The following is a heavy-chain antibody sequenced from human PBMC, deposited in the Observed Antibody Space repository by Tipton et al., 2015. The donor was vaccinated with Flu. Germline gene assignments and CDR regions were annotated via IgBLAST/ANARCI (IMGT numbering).Heavy chain of an antibody. CDR2: INHSGST. J-gene: IGHJ4*02. CDR3: ARGDILTGYYDY. CDR1: GGSFSGYY. Sequence: TLSLTCAVYGGSFSGYYWGWIRQPPGKGLEWIGEINHSGSTNYNPSLKSRVTISVDTSKNQFSLKLSSVTAADTAVYYCARGDILTGYYDYWGQGTLVTVSS. V-gene: IGHV4-34*01. D-gene: IGHD3-9*01.